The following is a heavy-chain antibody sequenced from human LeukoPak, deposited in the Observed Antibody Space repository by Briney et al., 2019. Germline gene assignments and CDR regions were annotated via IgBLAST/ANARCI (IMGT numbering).Heavy chain of an antibody. CDR1: GGTFSSYA. D-gene: IGHD2-15*01. CDR3: AKVDGSPDH. J-gene: IGHJ4*02. CDR2: IIPIFGTA. V-gene: IGHV1-69*05. Sequence: SVKVSCKASGGTFSSYAISWVRQAPGQGLEWMGGIIPIFGTANYAQKFQGRVTITRDTSISTAYMELSNLRSEDTAVYYCAKVDGSPDHWGQGTLVTVSS.